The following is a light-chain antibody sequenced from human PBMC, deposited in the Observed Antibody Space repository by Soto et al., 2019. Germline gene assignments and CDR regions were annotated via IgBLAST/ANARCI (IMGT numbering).Light chain of an antibody. CDR3: HQYGSAPRT. J-gene: IGKJ1*01. CDR2: AAS. V-gene: IGKV1-12*01. Sequence: DIQMTQSPSSVSASLGDRVTITCRSSEDISTWLAWYQQKPGKAPKLLIYAASRLQSGVPSRFSGSGSGTDFTLTISSLQPEDFAVYHCHQYGSAPRTFGQGTKVDIK. CDR1: EDISTW.